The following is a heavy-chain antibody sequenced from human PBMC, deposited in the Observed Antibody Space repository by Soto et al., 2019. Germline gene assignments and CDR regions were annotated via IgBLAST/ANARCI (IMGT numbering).Heavy chain of an antibody. D-gene: IGHD3-22*01. CDR1: GGSFSGYY. Sequence: PSETLSLTCAVYGGSFSGYYWNWIRQPPGKGLEWIGEINHSGSTNYNPSLKSRVTISVDTSKNQFSLKLSSVTAADTAVYYCASRTYYYESSGPFWAQGTFVPVSS. V-gene: IGHV4-34*01. CDR3: ASRTYYYESSGPF. J-gene: IGHJ4*02. CDR2: INHSGST.